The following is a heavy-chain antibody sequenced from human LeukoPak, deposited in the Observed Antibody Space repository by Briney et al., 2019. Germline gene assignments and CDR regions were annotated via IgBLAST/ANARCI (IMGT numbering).Heavy chain of an antibody. D-gene: IGHD6-25*01. V-gene: IGHV1-2*02. CDR3: ARDSSGPLNWFDP. CDR2: IHPNSGDT. J-gene: IGHJ5*02. CDR1: AYTFTDYY. Sequence: ASVKVSCKASAYTFTDYYIHWVRQAPGQGLEWMGSIHPNSGDTNYAQKFQGRGTMTRDTSISTAYMELSRLSSDDTAVFYCARDSSGPLNWFDPWGQGTLVTVSS.